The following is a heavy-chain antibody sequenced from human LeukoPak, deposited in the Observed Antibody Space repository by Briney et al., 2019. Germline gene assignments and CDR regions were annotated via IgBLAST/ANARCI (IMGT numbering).Heavy chain of an antibody. CDR2: TNPDGSYT. J-gene: IGHJ4*02. D-gene: IGHD3-9*01. Sequence: GGSLRLSCAASGFTFSTYWMHWVRQAPGKGLVWVSRTNPDGSYTSYGDSVKGRFTISRDNAKNTLFLQMNSLTAEDTAVYYCVNDMTGPVDHWGQGTLVTVSS. V-gene: IGHV3-74*01. CDR1: GFTFSTYW. CDR3: VNDMTGPVDH.